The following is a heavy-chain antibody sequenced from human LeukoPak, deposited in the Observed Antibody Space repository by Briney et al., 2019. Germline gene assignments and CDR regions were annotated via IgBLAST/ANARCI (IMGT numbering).Heavy chain of an antibody. CDR2: IHYSGST. D-gene: IGHD3-10*01. V-gene: IGHV4-59*01. J-gene: IGHJ4*02. CDR1: GGSISSYY. Sequence: PSETLSLTCTVSGGSISSYYWSWIRQPPGKGLEWIGYIHYSGSTNYNPSLKSRVTISVDMSKNQFSLKLSSVTAADTAVYYCARVSYYYGSGSYYKVPFDYWGQGTLVTVSS. CDR3: ARVSYYYGSGSYYKVPFDY.